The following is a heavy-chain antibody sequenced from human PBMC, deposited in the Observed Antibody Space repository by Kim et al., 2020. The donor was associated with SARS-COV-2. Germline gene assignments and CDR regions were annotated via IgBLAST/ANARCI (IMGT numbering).Heavy chain of an antibody. J-gene: IGHJ5*02. D-gene: IGHD6-6*01. Sequence: GGSLRLSCAASGFTFSSYSMNWVRQAPGKGLEWVSYISSSSSTIYYADSVKGRFTISRDNAKNSLYLQMNSLRAEDTAVYYCARPYSSSPGNNWFDPWGQGTLVTVSS. CDR3: ARPYSSSPGNNWFDP. V-gene: IGHV3-48*04. CDR1: GFTFSSYS. CDR2: ISSSSSTI.